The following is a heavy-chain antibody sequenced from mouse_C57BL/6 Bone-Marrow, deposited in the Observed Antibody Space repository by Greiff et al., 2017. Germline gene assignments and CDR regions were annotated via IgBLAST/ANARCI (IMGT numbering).Heavy chain of an antibody. CDR3: ARSDGYPYWYFDV. D-gene: IGHD2-3*01. CDR1: GFNIKNTY. CDR2: IDPANGNN. J-gene: IGHJ1*03. Sequence: VQLQQSVAELVRPGASVKLSCTASGFNIKNTYMHWVKQRPEQGLEWIGRIDPANGNNKYAPKFQGKATITADTSSNTAYRQLSSLTSEDTAIYYCARSDGYPYWYFDVWGTGTTVTVSS. V-gene: IGHV14-3*01.